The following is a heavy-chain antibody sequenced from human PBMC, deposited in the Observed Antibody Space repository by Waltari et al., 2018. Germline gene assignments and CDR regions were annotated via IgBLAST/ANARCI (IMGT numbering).Heavy chain of an antibody. Sequence: EVQVVESGGGLVQPGGSLSPSCVACGFHFSNYWMSWVRQAPGKGLEWVANIKPDGSEKNHVDSVKGRFTISRDNAKNSLYLQMNSLRAEDTAVYYCVQGGFYYADWGQGTLVTVSS. CDR1: GFHFSNYW. J-gene: IGHJ4*02. V-gene: IGHV3-7*01. D-gene: IGHD3-10*01. CDR2: IKPDGSEK. CDR3: VQGGFYYAD.